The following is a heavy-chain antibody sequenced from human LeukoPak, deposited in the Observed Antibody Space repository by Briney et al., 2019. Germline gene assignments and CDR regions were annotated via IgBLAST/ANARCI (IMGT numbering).Heavy chain of an antibody. Sequence: PGASLTLSCAASGFTFSDYSMNWVRQAPGKGLEWVGFIRNKAYGGTAEYAASVKGRFTISRDDSKTIAYLQMNSLKTEDTAVYYCTREKRYFDWFQADYWGQGTLVTVSS. V-gene: IGHV3-49*04. D-gene: IGHD3-9*01. CDR3: TREKRYFDWFQADY. CDR1: GFTFSDYS. J-gene: IGHJ4*02. CDR2: IRNKAYGGTA.